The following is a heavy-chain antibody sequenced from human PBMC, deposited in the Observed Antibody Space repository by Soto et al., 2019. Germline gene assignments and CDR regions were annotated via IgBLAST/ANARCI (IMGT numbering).Heavy chain of an antibody. CDR1: GFTFSDYS. V-gene: IGHV3-21*01. J-gene: IGHJ4*02. D-gene: IGHD2-2*01. CDR2: ITSRSSYI. CDR3: ARDACSSLSCLYFVW. Sequence: EVQLVESGGGLVKPGGSLRLSCGASGFTFSDYSMNWVRQAPGKGLEWVASITSRSSYIYYADSVKGRFTISRDNADNSLYLQLNRLTAEDTATYYCARDACSSLSCLYFVWWGQGTLVTVSS.